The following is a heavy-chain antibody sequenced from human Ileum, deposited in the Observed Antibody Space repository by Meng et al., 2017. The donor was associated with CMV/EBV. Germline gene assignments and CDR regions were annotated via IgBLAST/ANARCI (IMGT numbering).Heavy chain of an antibody. Sequence: LRESGPGLVKPSETLSLTCTISSASITPYYWNWIRQPAGKGLEWIGRIYTGGPTDYNPSLKSRVTMSVDMSKNQFFLNLSSVTAADTAVYYCARGQTVRGFEYWGLGILVTVSS. D-gene: IGHD3-10*01. V-gene: IGHV4-4*07. CDR2: IYTGGPT. CDR3: ARGQTVRGFEY. CDR1: SASITPYY. J-gene: IGHJ4*02.